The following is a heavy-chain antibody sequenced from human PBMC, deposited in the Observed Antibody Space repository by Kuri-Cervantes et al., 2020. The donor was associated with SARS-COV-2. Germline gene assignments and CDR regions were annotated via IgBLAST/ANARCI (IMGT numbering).Heavy chain of an antibody. D-gene: IGHD3-16*01. CDR3: AKPRGAVPDY. V-gene: IGHV3-43*02. CDR2: ISGDGGST. Sequence: GESLKISCAASGFTFDDYAMHWVRQAPGKGLEWVSLISGDGGSTYYADSVKGRFTISRDNSKNTLYLQMNSLRAEDTAVYYCAKPRGAVPDYWGQGTLVTVSS. CDR1: GFTFDDYA. J-gene: IGHJ4*02.